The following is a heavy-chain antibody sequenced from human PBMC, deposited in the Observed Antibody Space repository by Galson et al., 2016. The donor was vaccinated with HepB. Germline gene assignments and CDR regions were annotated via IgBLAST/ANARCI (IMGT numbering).Heavy chain of an antibody. V-gene: IGHV3-30-3*01. CDR3: ACQMPGLNILTGYADCLHF. CDR1: NSTFRYYA. D-gene: IGHD3-9*01. J-gene: IGHJ6*02. Sequence: SLRLSCAASNSTFRYYAMHWVRQAPGKGLEWLAVISSHGNNHYYADSVKGRFTISRDNTNNTISLQMSGLRVEATAIYYCACQMPGLNILTGYADCLHFCDQGTGVIVSS. CDR2: ISSHGNNH.